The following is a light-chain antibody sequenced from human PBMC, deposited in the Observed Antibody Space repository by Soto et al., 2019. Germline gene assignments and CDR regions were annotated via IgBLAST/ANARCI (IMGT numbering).Light chain of an antibody. V-gene: IGKV1-33*01. Sequence: DIQMTQSPSSLSASVGDRVTITCQASQDISNYLNWYQQKPGKAPKLLIYDASNLETGVPSRFSGSGSGTDFTFTISSLQPDDIATYYCQQYDNLPPYTFGQGTKVDIK. CDR2: DAS. CDR1: QDISNY. J-gene: IGKJ2*01. CDR3: QQYDNLPPYT.